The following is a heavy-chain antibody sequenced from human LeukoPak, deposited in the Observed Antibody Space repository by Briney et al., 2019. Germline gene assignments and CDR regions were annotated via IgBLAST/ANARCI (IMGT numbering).Heavy chain of an antibody. V-gene: IGHV1-18*01. Sequence: AAVKVSCMASGYTFLDYGISWVRQAPGQGLEWMGWISADIGNTNYAQNFQGRVSMTRDRSKSTGYMELTSLTSDDTAVYYCARDRLGYCGYGSCLLFDNWGQGTLVTVSS. J-gene: IGHJ4*02. D-gene: IGHD2-15*01. CDR1: GYTFLDYG. CDR3: ARDRLGYCGYGSCLLFDN. CDR2: ISADIGNT.